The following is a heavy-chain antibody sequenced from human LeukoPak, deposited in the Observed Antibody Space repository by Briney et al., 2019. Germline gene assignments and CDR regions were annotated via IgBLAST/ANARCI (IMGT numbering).Heavy chain of an antibody. J-gene: IGHJ4*02. CDR2: IWYDGSYK. CDR3: ARDKSTSRYYFNY. D-gene: IGHD2-2*01. Sequence: GGSLSLPCEASGFTFSSHGMHWVRQAPGKGLEWVAVIWYDGSYKYYADSVKGRFTISRDNSNSTLHLQMNSLRAEDTAVYYCARDKSTSRYYFNYWGQGALVTVSS. CDR1: GFTFSSHG. V-gene: IGHV3-33*08.